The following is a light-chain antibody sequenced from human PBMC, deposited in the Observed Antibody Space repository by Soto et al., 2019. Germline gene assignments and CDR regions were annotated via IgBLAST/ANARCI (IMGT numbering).Light chain of an antibody. CDR2: DAS. CDR1: QNIRNW. J-gene: IGKJ5*01. Sequence: DIQMSQSPSTLSASVGDSVTITFRASQNIRNWLAWYQQKPGKAPNPLIYDASSLKSGVPARFSGSGSGTDFALKISRVEAEDVGVYYCTQGTHWPITFGQGTRLEI. V-gene: IGKV1-5*01. CDR3: TQGTHWPIT.